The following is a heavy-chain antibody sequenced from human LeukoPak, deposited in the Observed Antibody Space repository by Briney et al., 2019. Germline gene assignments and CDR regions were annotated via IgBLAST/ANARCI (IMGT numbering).Heavy chain of an antibody. J-gene: IGHJ4*02. Sequence: SETLSLTCHVSGXSMRSYYWSWVRQPAGKGLDWIGRIYTTGSTDYSPSLKSRVTMSVDTSKNQFSLKLRSVTAADTAVYYCAREAGWPRYYFDSWGQGTLVTVPS. V-gene: IGHV4-4*07. CDR3: AREAGWPRYYFDS. D-gene: IGHD6-19*01. CDR1: GXSMRSYY. CDR2: IYTTGST.